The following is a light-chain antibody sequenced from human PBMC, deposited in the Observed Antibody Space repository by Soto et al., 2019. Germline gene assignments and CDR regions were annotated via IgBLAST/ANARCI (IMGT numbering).Light chain of an antibody. Sequence: QSVLTQPLSVSASPGQRVTISCSGGSSNIGRNTVAWYQHLPGTAPPRLIFTAGQRPSGVPGRFSGSKSGTSASLAISGLQSEDEGDYYCSAWDNRLNGYVFGPGTKLTVL. J-gene: IGLJ1*01. CDR1: SSNIGRNT. V-gene: IGLV1-44*01. CDR2: TAG. CDR3: SAWDNRLNGYV.